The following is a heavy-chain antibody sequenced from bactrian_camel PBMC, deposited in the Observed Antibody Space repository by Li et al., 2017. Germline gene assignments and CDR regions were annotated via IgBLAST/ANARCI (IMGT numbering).Heavy chain of an antibody. D-gene: IGHD2*01. CDR2: TYIGGGAS. V-gene: IGHV3S54*01. Sequence: QVQLVESGGGLVQPGGSLRLSCAASDNTVRRRCWGWFRQAPGKQREGVATTYIGGGASYYADSVKGRFTVSRDDAKNTVYLQMNSLKPEDTAMYYCAARKVARGSHFSLGRAPALRRDEYNFWGQGTQVTVS. CDR3: AARKVARGSHFSLGRAPALRRDEYNF. J-gene: IGHJ4*01. CDR1: DNTVRRRC.